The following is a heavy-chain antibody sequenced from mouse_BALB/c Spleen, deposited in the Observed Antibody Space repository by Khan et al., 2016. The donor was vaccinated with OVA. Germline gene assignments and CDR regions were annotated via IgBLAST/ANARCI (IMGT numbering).Heavy chain of an antibody. CDR3: ARNREPDYFDY. J-gene: IGHJ2*01. V-gene: IGHV2-9*02. CDR1: GFSLTSHG. CDR2: IWAGGST. Sequence: QVQLKESGPGLVAPSQSLSITCTVSGFSLTSHGVHWVRQPPGKGLEWLGVIWAGGSTNYNSALMSRLSISKDSSKSQVFLKMNSLKTDDTAMYYCARNREPDYFDYWGQGTTRTVSS.